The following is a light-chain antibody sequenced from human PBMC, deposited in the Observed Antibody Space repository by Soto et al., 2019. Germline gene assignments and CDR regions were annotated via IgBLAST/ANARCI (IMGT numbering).Light chain of an antibody. Sequence: SYELTQPPSVSVSPGQTASITCSGDKLGDKYASWYQQKSGQSPVVVIYQDGKRPSGIPERFSGSNSGNTATLTISGTQAIDEADYYCQAWDSSAVVFGGGTKLTVL. CDR2: QDG. CDR3: QAWDSSAVV. V-gene: IGLV3-1*01. CDR1: KLGDKY. J-gene: IGLJ2*01.